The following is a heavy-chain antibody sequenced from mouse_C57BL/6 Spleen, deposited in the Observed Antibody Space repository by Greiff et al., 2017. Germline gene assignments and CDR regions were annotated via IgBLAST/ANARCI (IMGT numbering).Heavy chain of an antibody. J-gene: IGHJ2*01. D-gene: IGHD1-1*01. V-gene: IGHV1-78*01. Sequence: VQLQQSDAELVKPGASVKISCKVSGYTFTDHTIHWMKQRPEQGLEWIGYIYPRDGSTKYNEKFKGKATLTAGKSSSTAYMQLNSLTSEDSAVYFCARYVYGSSPFLDYWGQGTTLTVSS. CDR2: IYPRDGST. CDR3: ARYVYGSSPFLDY. CDR1: GYTFTDHT.